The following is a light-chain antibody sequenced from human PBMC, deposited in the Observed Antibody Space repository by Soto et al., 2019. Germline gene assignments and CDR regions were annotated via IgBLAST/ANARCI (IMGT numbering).Light chain of an antibody. CDR2: DVS. V-gene: IGLV2-11*01. Sequence: QSVLTQPRSVAGSPGQSVTISCTGTRSDVGGYNYVSWYQQHPGKAPKLMIYDVSKRPSGVPDRFSGSKSGNTASLTISGLQAEDEADYYCCSYAGSFVVFGGGTKLPVL. CDR1: RSDVGGYNY. CDR3: CSYAGSFVV. J-gene: IGLJ2*01.